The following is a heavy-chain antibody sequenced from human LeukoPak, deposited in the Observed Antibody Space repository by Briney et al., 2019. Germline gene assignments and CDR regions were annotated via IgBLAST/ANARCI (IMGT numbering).Heavy chain of an antibody. CDR1: GYTFTGYY. V-gene: IGHV1-2*02. CDR3: ARDYYYGSGIPLGFDP. D-gene: IGHD3-10*01. Sequence: ASVKVSCKASGYTFTGYYMHWVRQAPGQGLEWMGWINPNSGGTNYAQKFQGRVTMTRDTSISTAYMELSRLRSDDTAVYYCARDYYYGSGIPLGFDPWGQGTLVTVSS. J-gene: IGHJ5*02. CDR2: INPNSGGT.